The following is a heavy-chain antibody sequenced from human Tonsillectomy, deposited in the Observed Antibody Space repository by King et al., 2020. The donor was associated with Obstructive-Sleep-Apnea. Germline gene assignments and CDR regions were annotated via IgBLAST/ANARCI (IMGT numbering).Heavy chain of an antibody. J-gene: IGHJ4*02. CDR1: GGSISSYY. CDR3: ARGNSGWSHSPDY. V-gene: IGHV4-59*01. Sequence: QLQESGPGLVKPSETLSLTCTVSGGSISSYYWSWIRQPPGKGLEWIGYIYYSGSTNYNPSLKSRVTISVDTSKNQFSLKLSSVTAADTAVYYCARGNSGWSHSPDYWGQGTLVTVSS. D-gene: IGHD6-19*01. CDR2: IYYSGST.